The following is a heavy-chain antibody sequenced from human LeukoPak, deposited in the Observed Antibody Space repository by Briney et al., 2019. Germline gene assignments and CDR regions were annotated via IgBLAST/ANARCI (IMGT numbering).Heavy chain of an antibody. V-gene: IGHV3-21*01. CDR2: IRSSSSNI. CDR1: GFTFARYS. D-gene: IGHD3-22*01. Sequence: GGSLRLSCAASGFTFARYSMNWVRQAPGKGLEWVSSIRSSSSNIYYADSVTGRFTISRDNAKNSLYLQMNSLRAEDTAVYYCVRAVEYYYDSSGYAVDYWGQGTLVTVSS. J-gene: IGHJ4*02. CDR3: VRAVEYYYDSSGYAVDY.